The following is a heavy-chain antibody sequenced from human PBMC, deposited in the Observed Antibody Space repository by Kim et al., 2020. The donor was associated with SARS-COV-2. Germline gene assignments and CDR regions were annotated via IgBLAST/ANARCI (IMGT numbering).Heavy chain of an antibody. V-gene: IGHV1-2*06. D-gene: IGHD3-3*01. J-gene: IGHJ6*02. Sequence: ASVKVSCKASGYTFTGYYMHWVRQAPGQGLEWMGRINPNSGGTNYAQKFQGRVTMTRDTSISTAYMELSRLRSDDTAVYYCARSPQSVLEWFYPENYGMDVWGQGTTVTVSS. CDR1: GYTFTGYY. CDR3: ARSPQSVLEWFYPENYGMDV. CDR2: INPNSGGT.